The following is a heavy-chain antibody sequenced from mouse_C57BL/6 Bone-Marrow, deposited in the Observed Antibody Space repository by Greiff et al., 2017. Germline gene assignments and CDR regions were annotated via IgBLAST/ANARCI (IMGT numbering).Heavy chain of an antibody. CDR2: IRLKSDNYAT. V-gene: IGHV6-3*01. Sequence: EVHLVESGGGLAQPGGSMKLSCVASGFTFSNYWMNWVRQSPEKGLEWVAQIRLKSDNYATHYAESGKGRFTISRDDSKSSVYLQMNNLRAEYTGIYDCTENWGWFSYWGQGTLVTVSA. CDR1: GFTFSNYW. J-gene: IGHJ3*01. D-gene: IGHD4-1*01. CDR3: TENWGWFSY.